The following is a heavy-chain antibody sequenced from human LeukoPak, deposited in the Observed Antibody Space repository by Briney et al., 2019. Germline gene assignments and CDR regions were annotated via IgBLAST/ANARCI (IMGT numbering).Heavy chain of an antibody. D-gene: IGHD1-1*01. Sequence: ASVKVSCKASGYTFTTYDINWVRQATGQGLEWMGWMNPNSGNTAYAQKFQGRVIMTTNTSMSTAYMDLSSLTSVDTAVYYCARGGGRWNDWFDPWGQGTLVTVSS. CDR2: MNPNSGNT. J-gene: IGHJ5*02. CDR3: ARGGGRWNDWFDP. V-gene: IGHV1-8*01. CDR1: GYTFTTYD.